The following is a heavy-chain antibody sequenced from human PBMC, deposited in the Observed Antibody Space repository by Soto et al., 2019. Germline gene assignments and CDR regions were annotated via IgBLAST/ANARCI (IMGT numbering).Heavy chain of an antibody. Sequence: GASVKVSCKASGYAFTSYGISWVRQAPGQGLEWMGWIIAHNGNTNYAQKLQGRVTMTTDTSTSTAYMELRSLRSDDTAVYYCARPSVIGGSYFDSWGQGTLVTVSS. CDR1: GYAFTSYG. CDR2: IIAHNGNT. V-gene: IGHV1-18*04. CDR3: ARPSVIGGSYFDS. D-gene: IGHD1-26*01. J-gene: IGHJ4*02.